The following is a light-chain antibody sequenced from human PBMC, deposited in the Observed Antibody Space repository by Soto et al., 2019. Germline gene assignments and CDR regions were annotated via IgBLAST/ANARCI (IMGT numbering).Light chain of an antibody. Sequence: QSVLTQPPPLSGSPGQSIPISCPGTTSDVGGYNYVSWYQHHPGKAPKLIIYDVTNRPSGVSNPFSGSKSGNTASLTISGLQPEDEADYYCSSYTTSNTRQIVFGTGTKVTVL. CDR2: DVT. CDR3: SSYTTSNTRQIV. J-gene: IGLJ1*01. V-gene: IGLV2-14*03. CDR1: TSDVGGYNY.